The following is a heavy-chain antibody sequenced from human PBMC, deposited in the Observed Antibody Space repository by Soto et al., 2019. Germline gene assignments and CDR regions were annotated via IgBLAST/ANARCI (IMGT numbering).Heavy chain of an antibody. Sequence: QLQLQESGPGLVKPSETLSLTCTVSGGSISSSSYYWGWIRQPPGKGLEWIGSIYYSGSTYYNPSLKSRVTISVDTSKNQFSLKLSSVTAADTAVYYCERHVTRSGDFDYWGQGTLVTVSS. CDR1: GGSISSSSYY. D-gene: IGHD4-4*01. V-gene: IGHV4-39*01. CDR2: IYYSGST. CDR3: ERHVTRSGDFDY. J-gene: IGHJ4*02.